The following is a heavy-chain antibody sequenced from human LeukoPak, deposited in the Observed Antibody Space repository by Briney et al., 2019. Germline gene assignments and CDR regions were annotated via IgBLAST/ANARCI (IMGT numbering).Heavy chain of an antibody. D-gene: IGHD1-26*01. V-gene: IGHV3-21*04. CDR3: AKHLGRGSSNWFDP. CDR2: ISTTSSYI. J-gene: IGHJ5*02. Sequence: GGSLRLSCAASGFSFSTYAISWVRQAPGKGLEWVSCISTTSSYIFYADSVRGRFTISRDNAKNSLYLQMDSLRAEDTAVYYCAKHLGRGSSNWFDPWGQGTLVTVSS. CDR1: GFSFSTYA.